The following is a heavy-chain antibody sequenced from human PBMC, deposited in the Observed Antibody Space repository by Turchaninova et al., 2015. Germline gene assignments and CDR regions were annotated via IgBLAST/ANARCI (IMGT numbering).Heavy chain of an antibody. CDR2: VFYSGRP. V-gene: IGHV4-39*07. Sequence: QLQLQESGPGLVKPSETLSLTCTVSGGSISSSAYYWGWIRQPPAKGLEWIGTVFYSGRPSYNPSRQSRVRIAGDTSKSQFSLELTSVPAASTAMDYGAGAGYTTSWLPRGWFDPWGQGALVTVSS. CDR1: GGSISSSAYY. D-gene: IGHD6-13*01. CDR3: AGAGYTTSWLPRGWFDP. J-gene: IGHJ5*02.